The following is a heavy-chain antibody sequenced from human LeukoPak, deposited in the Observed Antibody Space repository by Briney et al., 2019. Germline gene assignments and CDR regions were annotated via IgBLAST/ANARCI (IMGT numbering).Heavy chain of an antibody. D-gene: IGHD3-22*01. CDR2: ISAYNGNT. J-gene: IGHJ6*03. CDR1: GYTFTNYG. V-gene: IGHV1-18*01. CDR3: ARNQYYYDSSGDPYYYYMDV. Sequence: ASVKVSCKASGYTFTNYGISWVRQAPGQGLEWMGWISAYNGNTNYAQKLQGRVTMTTDTSTSTAYMELRSLRSDDTAVYYCARNQYYYDSSGDPYYYYMDVWGKGTTVTVSS.